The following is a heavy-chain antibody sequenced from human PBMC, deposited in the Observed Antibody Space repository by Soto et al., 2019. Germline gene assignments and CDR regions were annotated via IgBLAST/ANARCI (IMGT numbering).Heavy chain of an antibody. V-gene: IGHV4-59*03. CDR2: IYYTGTT. Sequence: PSETLSLTCSVSGGSISGYYWSWIRQPPGKGLEWIGYIYYTGTTNYNPSLQSRVTMSVDTSKNQFSLDLKSVTAADTAVYHCAKTKEAMKILSHWDQGILVTVSS. CDR3: AKTKEAMKILSH. D-gene: IGHD3-3*01. CDR1: GGSISGYY. J-gene: IGHJ4*02.